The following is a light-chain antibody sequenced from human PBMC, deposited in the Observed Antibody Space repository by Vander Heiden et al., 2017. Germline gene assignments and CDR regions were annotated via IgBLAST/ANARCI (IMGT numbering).Light chain of an antibody. CDR2: KDS. CDR1: ALPKQY. Sequence: SYELTQQPSVSVSPGQTARITCSGDALPKQYAYWYQQKPGQAPVLVIYKDSERPSGIPERFSGSSSGTTVTLTISGVQAEDEADYSCQSADSSATYVVFGGGTKLTV. J-gene: IGLJ2*01. V-gene: IGLV3-25*03. CDR3: QSADSSATYVV.